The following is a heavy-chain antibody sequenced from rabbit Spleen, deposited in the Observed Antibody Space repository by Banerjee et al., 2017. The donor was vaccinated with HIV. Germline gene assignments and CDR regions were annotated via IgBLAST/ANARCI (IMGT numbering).Heavy chain of an antibody. CDR3: ARDSGSSFSSYGMDL. CDR1: GIDFSSYYY. D-gene: IGHD8-1*01. V-gene: IGHV1S40*01. Sequence: QSLEESGGDLVKPGASLTLTCTASGIDFSSYYYMSWVRQAPGKGLEWIACIYTGSGNTYYASWAKGRFTISKTSSTTVTLQMTSLTAADTATYFCARDSGSSFSSYGMDLWGQGTLVTVS. J-gene: IGHJ6*01. CDR2: IYTGSGNT.